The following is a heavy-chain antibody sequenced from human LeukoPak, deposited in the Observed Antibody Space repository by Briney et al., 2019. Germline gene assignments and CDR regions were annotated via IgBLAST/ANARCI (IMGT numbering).Heavy chain of an antibody. Sequence: GGSLRLSCAASGFTFDDYAMHWVRQAPGKGLEWVSGISWNSGNIGYADSVKGRFTISRDNAKNSLYLQMNSLRAEDTALYYCARESGWFDPWGQGTLVTVS. D-gene: IGHD1-26*01. CDR3: ARESGWFDP. V-gene: IGHV3-9*01. CDR1: GFTFDDYA. CDR2: ISWNSGNI. J-gene: IGHJ5*02.